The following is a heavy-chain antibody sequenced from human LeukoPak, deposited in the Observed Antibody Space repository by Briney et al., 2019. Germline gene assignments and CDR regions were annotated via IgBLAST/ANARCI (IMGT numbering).Heavy chain of an antibody. V-gene: IGHV4-59*01. CDR3: ARAGQWVETNWFDP. CDR2: IYYSGNT. D-gene: IGHD6-19*01. CDR1: GGSISSYY. Sequence: SETLSLTCTVSGGSISSYYWSWIRQPPGKGLEWIGYIYYSGNTNYNPSLKSRVTISVDTSKNQSSLKLTSVTAADTAVYYCARAGQWVETNWFDPWGQGTLVTVSS. J-gene: IGHJ5*02.